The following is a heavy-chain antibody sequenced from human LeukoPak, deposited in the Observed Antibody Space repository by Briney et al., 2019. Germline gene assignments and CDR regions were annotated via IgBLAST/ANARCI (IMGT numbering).Heavy chain of an antibody. CDR2: IYHSGST. Sequence: SEILSLTCTVSGSSISSGYYWSWIRQPPGKGLEWIGSIYHSGSTYYNPSLKSRVTISVDTSKNQFSLKLSSVTAADTAVYYCARDARAAFDPWGQGTLVTVSS. V-gene: IGHV4-38-2*02. CDR1: GSSISSGYY. D-gene: IGHD6-13*01. J-gene: IGHJ5*02. CDR3: ARDARAAFDP.